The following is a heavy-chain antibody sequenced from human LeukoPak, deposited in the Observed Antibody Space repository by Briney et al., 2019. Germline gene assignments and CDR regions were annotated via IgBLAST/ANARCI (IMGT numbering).Heavy chain of an antibody. J-gene: IGHJ5*02. D-gene: IGHD2-2*01. CDR3: ARTTEDCSGTSCYQYWFDP. Sequence: SETLSLTCTVSGGSISSYYWSWIRQPPGKGLEWIGYIHYSGSTSYNPSLKSRVTISVDTSKNQISLKVRSATAADTAVYYCARTTEDCSGTSCYQYWFDPWGQGTLVTVSS. CDR1: GGSISSYY. CDR2: IHYSGST. V-gene: IGHV4-59*01.